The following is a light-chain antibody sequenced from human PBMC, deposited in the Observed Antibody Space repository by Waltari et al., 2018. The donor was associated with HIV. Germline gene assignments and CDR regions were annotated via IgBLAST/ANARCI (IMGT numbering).Light chain of an antibody. J-gene: IGLJ2*01. CDR3: QVWDSSNEHPV. Sequence: SYVLTQPPSVSVAPGQTASITCGGNNIGDKSVHWYQKNPGQAPVLVVYDDTDRPSGIPDRVSGSNSGDTATLIISRVEAGDEADYYCQVWDSSNEHPVFGGGTKLSVL. CDR1: NIGDKS. CDR2: DDT. V-gene: IGLV3-21*02.